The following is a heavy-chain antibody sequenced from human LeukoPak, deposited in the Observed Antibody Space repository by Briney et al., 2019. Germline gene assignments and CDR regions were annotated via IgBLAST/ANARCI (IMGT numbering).Heavy chain of an antibody. V-gene: IGHV1-2*02. CDR3: ARPGSIAVAGTPDYYYGMDV. CDR2: IITDSGAT. Sequence: GASVKVSCKASGYTFSAYWMHWVRQAPGQGLEWMGWIITDSGATNFAQKFKGRVTMTRDTSISTVYMELSSLRSDDTAVYYCARPGSIAVAGTPDYYYGMDVRGQGTTVTVSS. CDR1: GYTFSAYW. J-gene: IGHJ6*02. D-gene: IGHD6-19*01.